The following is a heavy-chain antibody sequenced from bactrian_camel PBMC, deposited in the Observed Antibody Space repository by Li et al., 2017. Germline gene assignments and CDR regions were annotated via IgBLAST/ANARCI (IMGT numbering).Heavy chain of an antibody. V-gene: IGHV3S53*01. D-gene: IGHD2*01. CDR3: AVDGPVAFCSDYPSDFGG. CDR1: KYYSSYL. Sequence: VQLVESGGGSVQAGGSLRLSCVASKYYSSYLMAWFRQAPGKEREGVAYIDSEGTIKYAPVVEGRFTISKDVAKDTLDLRMTSLKPEDSGMYYCAVDGPVAFCSDYPSDFGGWGKGTQVTVS. J-gene: IGHJ6*01. CDR2: IDSEGTI.